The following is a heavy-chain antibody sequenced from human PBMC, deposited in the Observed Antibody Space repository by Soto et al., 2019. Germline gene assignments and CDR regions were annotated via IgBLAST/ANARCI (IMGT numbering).Heavy chain of an antibody. V-gene: IGHV4-31*03. CDR1: CGPVKRGGFY. D-gene: IGHD2-2*02. Sequence: QGEPQGSGPGTGKAFKTLAPTRPVSCGPVKRGGFYVRVNRQEPGEGLELDGVIYYGWSTHYNPSRKSRVTISVDSSKNQFSLRLSSVTAADTAVYYCASRDCRSASCYRVRDAFDFWGQGTMVTVSS. CDR3: ASRDCRSASCYRVRDAFDF. J-gene: IGHJ3*01. CDR2: IYYGWST.